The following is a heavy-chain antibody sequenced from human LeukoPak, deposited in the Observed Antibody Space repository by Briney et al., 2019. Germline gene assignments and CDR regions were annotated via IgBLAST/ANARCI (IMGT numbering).Heavy chain of an antibody. CDR1: GVSFNDYY. Sequence: SETLSLTCAVPGVSFNDYYWSWVRQTPGKGLEWIGEINHSGYTNDSPSLKSRVTLSIDTSRKQFSLNLRSVTVADTGIYYCTRMTTGHDYWGQGTLVTVSS. D-gene: IGHD4-17*01. CDR2: INHSGYT. V-gene: IGHV4-34*01. CDR3: TRMTTGHDY. J-gene: IGHJ4*02.